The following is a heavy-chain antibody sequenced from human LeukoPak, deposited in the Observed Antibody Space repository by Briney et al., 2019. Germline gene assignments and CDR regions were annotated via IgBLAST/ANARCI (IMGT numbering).Heavy chain of an antibody. J-gene: IGHJ4*02. V-gene: IGHV1-3*01. CDR2: INAGDGNT. CDR1: GYTFSNYA. CDR3: VAVDYGDY. Sequence: ASVKVSCKASGYTFSNYAMLWGRQPPGQRLEWMGWINAGDGNTRYLQNFQGRVTFTRDTSASTAYMELGNLRSEDTAVYYCVAVDYGDYWGQGTLVTVSS.